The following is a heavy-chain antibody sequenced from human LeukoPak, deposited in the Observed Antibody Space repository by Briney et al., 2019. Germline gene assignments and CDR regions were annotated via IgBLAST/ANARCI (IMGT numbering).Heavy chain of an antibody. CDR3: ARDPLYGSGA. V-gene: IGHV3-7*05. CDR2: IRADGGVR. Sequence: GGSLRHSCAASGFTFSSSWMSWVRQAPGKGLEWVANIRADGGVRNYVDSVKGRFTISRDNAKNSLYLQMNSLRAEDTAVYYCARDPLYGSGAWGQGTLVTVSS. D-gene: IGHD6-19*01. CDR1: GFTFSSSW. J-gene: IGHJ5*02.